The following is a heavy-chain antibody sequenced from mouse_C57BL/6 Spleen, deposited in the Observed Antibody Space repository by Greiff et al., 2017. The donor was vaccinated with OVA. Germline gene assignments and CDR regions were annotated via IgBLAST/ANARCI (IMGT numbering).Heavy chain of an antibody. CDR3: ARSGVTTVVGDWYFDV. V-gene: IGHV1-55*01. CDR1: GYTFTSYW. Sequence: QVQLKQPGAELVKPGASVKMSCKASGYTFTSYWITWVKQRPGPGLEWIGDIYPGSGSTNYDEKFKSKATLTVDTSSSTAYMQLSSLTSEDSAVYYCARSGVTTVVGDWYFDVWGTGTTVTVSS. J-gene: IGHJ1*03. CDR2: IYPGSGST. D-gene: IGHD1-1*01.